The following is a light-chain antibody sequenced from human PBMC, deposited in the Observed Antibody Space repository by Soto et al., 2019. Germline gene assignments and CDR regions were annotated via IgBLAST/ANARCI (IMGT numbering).Light chain of an antibody. J-gene: IGKJ1*01. CDR2: AAS. V-gene: IGKV1-39*01. Sequence: DIQLTQSPSSLSASVGDRVTITCRARQSISNYLNWYQKKPGNAPKLLIYAASSLQSGVPSRFSGSGSGTDFTLPISSLQPEDLATYYCQQSYSTPRTFGQGTKGEIK. CDR3: QQSYSTPRT. CDR1: QSISNY.